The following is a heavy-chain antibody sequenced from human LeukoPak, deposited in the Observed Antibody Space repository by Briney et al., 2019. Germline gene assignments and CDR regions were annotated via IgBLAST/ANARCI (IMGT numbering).Heavy chain of an antibody. J-gene: IGHJ4*02. CDR3: ARHTPRGYYYDSSGFSVYYFGY. CDR2: IYHSGST. CDR1: GYSISSGYY. Sequence: SETLSLTCAVSGYSISSGYYWGWIRQPPGKGLEWIGSIYHSGSTYYNPSLKSRVTISVDTSKNQFSLKLSSVPAADTAVYYCARHTPRGYYYDSSGFSVYYFGYWGQGTLVTVSS. D-gene: IGHD3-22*01. V-gene: IGHV4-38-2*01.